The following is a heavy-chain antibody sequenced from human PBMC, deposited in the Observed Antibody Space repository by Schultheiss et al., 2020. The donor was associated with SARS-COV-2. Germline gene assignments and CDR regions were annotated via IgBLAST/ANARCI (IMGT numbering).Heavy chain of an antibody. Sequence: SQTLSLTCTVSGGSVSSGSYYWSWIRQPPGKGLEWIGYIYYSGSTNYNPSLKSRVTISVDTSKNQFSLKLSSVTAADTAVYYCARQEGTGANWGQGILVTVSS. V-gene: IGHV4-61*01. D-gene: IGHD3-10*01. CDR1: GGSVSSGSYY. CDR2: IYYSGST. J-gene: IGHJ4*02. CDR3: ARQEGTGAN.